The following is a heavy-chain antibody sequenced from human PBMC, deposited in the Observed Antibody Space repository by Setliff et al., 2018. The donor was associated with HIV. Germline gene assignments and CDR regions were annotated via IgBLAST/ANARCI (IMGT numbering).Heavy chain of an antibody. CDR3: ARVGFCGWCLDY. CDR2: IKHDGSEK. J-gene: IGHJ4*02. CDR1: GFMFNMFW. V-gene: IGHV3-7*03. D-gene: IGHD6-19*01. Sequence: PGGSLRLSCKGSGFMFNMFWMSWIRQSPGKGLEWVAHIKHDGSEKYYLDSVEGRFTISRDNAKNSLYLQMNSLRAEDTAVYYCARVGFCGWCLDYWGQGTVVTVSS.